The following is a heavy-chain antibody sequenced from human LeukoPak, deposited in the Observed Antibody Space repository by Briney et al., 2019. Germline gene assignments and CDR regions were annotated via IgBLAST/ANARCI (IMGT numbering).Heavy chain of an antibody. CDR3: AKRGPIYSATPGNYFDH. J-gene: IGHJ4*02. V-gene: IGHV3-23*01. Sequence: GGSLRLSCAASGFTFSRCGMTWVHQAPGKGLEWVSSISGSDDGTYYADSVKGRFTISRDNSKNTVYLQMNSLSAEDTAIYYCAKRGPIYSATPGNYFDHWGQGTLVTVSS. D-gene: IGHD3-10*01. CDR1: GFTFSRCG. CDR2: ISGSDDGT.